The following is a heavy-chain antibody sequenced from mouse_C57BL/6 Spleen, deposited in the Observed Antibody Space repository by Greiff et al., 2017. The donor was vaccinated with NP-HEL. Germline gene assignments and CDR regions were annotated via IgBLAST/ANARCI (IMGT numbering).Heavy chain of an antibody. D-gene: IGHD2-10*01. CDR3: AREEAYYYFDY. J-gene: IGHJ2*01. CDR2: ISDGGSYT. CDR1: GFTFSSYA. Sequence: EVMLVESGGGLVKPGGSLKLSCAASGFTFSSYAMSWVRQTPEKRLEWVATISDGGSYTYYPDNVKGRFTISRDNAKNNLYLQMSHLKSEDTAMYYCAREEAYYYFDYWGQGTTLTVSS. V-gene: IGHV5-4*01.